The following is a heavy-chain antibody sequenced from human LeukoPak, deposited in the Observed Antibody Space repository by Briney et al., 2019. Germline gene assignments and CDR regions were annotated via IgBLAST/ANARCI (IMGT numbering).Heavy chain of an antibody. CDR1: SDSVSRNNGA. J-gene: IGHJ4*02. V-gene: IGHV6-1*01. CDR2: TYNRSKWYD. CDR3: ARDVGNSGWYTFDY. D-gene: IGHD6-19*01. Sequence: SLTLSLTCAISSDSVSRNNGAWNSIRQSPSRVLELQGRTYNRSKWYDDYAESMKGRITISPDTAKNQFSLHVFSVTPEDTAVYFCARDVGNSGWYTFDYWGRGTLVTVSS.